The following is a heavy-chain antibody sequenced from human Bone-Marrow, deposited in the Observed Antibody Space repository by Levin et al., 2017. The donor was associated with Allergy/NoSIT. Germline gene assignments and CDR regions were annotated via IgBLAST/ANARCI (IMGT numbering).Heavy chain of an antibody. Sequence: GGSLRLSCAVSGFSVSSNYMSWVRQAPGKGLEWVSVIYSGGDTYYADSVKGRFTISRDNSKNTVYLHINSLRAEDTAVYYCARLGALAGSGYWGQGTLLTVSS. CDR3: ARLGALAGSGY. J-gene: IGHJ4*02. CDR1: GFSVSSNY. CDR2: IYSGGDT. D-gene: IGHD6-19*01. V-gene: IGHV3-53*01.